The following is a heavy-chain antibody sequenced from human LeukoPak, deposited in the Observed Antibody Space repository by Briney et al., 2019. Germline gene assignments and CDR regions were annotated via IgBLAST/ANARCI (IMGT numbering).Heavy chain of an antibody. V-gene: IGHV4-34*09. D-gene: IGHD2-2*02. CDR2: IYYSGST. CDR3: ARNNVAIASGGVDY. J-gene: IGHJ4*02. CDR1: GGSFSGYY. Sequence: QSSETLSLTCAVYGGSFSGYYWSWIRQPPGKGLEWIGYIYYSGSTYYNPSLKSRVTISVDTSKNQFSLKLSSVTAADTAVYYCARNNVAIASGGVDYWGQGTLVTVSS.